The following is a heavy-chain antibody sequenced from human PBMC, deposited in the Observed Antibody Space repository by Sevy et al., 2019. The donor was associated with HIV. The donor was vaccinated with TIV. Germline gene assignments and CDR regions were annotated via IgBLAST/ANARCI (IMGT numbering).Heavy chain of an antibody. CDR1: GFTFSSYA. CDR3: ARAREKYYYDSSGYCLELGAFDI. V-gene: IGHV3-30-3*01. CDR2: ISYDGSNK. D-gene: IGHD3-22*01. J-gene: IGHJ3*02. Sequence: GGSLRLSCAASGFTFSSYAMHWVRQAPGKGLEWVAVISYDGSNKYYADSVKGRFTISRDNSKNTLYLQMNSLRAEDTAVYYCARAREKYYYDSSGYCLELGAFDIWGQGTMVTVSS.